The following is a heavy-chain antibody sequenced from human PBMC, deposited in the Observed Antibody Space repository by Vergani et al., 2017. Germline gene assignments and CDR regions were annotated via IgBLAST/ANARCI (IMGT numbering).Heavy chain of an antibody. CDR3: ARGEYPTPKVVPAAMSGYYYYYMDV. Sequence: EVQLVETGGGLIQPGGSLRLSCAASGFTVSSNYMSWVRQAPGKGLEWVSGIYSGGSTYYADSVKGRFTISRDNSKNTLYLQMNSLRAEDTAVYYWARGEYPTPKVVPAAMSGYYYYYMDVWGKGTTVTVSS. D-gene: IGHD2-2*01. V-gene: IGHV3-53*02. CDR1: GFTVSSNY. CDR2: IYSGGST. J-gene: IGHJ6*03.